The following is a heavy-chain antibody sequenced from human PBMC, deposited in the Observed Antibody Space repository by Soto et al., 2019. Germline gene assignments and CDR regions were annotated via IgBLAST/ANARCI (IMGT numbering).Heavy chain of an antibody. J-gene: IGHJ2*01. V-gene: IGHV3-30-3*01. CDR2: ISYDGSNK. CDR3: ARPLWRDDYNWGYFDL. Sequence: QVQLVESGGGVVQPGRSLRLSCAASGFTFSSYAMHWVRQAPGTGLEWVAVISYDGSNKFYADSVKGRFIMSRDNSKNTLYLQMNSLRAEDTAVYYCARPLWRDDYNWGYFDLWGRGTLVTVSS. D-gene: IGHD4-4*01. CDR1: GFTFSSYA.